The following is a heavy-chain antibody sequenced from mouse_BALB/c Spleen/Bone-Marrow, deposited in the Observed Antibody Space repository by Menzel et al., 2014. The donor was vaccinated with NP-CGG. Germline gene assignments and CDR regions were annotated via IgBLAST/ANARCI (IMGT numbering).Heavy chain of an antibody. V-gene: IGHV1-54*01. CDR1: GYAFTNYL. Sequence: QVHVKQSGAELVRPGTSVKVSCKASGYAFTNYLIEWVKQRPGQGLEWIGVINPGSGGTNYNEKFKGKATLTADKSSSTAYMQLSSLTSDDSAVYFCASEIITSFAYWGQGTLVTVSA. CDR2: INPGSGGT. D-gene: IGHD1-1*01. CDR3: ASEIITSFAY. J-gene: IGHJ3*01.